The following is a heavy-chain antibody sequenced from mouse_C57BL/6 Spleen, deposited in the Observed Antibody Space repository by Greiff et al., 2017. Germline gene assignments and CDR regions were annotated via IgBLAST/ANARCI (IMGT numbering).Heavy chain of an antibody. CDR3: ASLDSSGYLAY. D-gene: IGHD3-2*02. CDR2: ISNLAYSI. J-gene: IGHJ3*01. CDR1: GFTFSDYG. Sequence: EVQGVESGGGLVQPGGSLKLSCAASGFTFSDYGMAWVRQAPRKGPEWVAFISNLAYSIYYADTVTGRFTISRENAKNTLYLEMSSLRSEDTAMYYCASLDSSGYLAYWGQGTLVTVSA. V-gene: IGHV5-15*01.